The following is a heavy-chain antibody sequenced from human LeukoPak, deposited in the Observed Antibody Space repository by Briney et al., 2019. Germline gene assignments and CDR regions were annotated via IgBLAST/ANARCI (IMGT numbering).Heavy chain of an antibody. J-gene: IGHJ3*02. CDR1: GFTFSNND. Sequence: GGSLRLSCAASGFTFSNNDMHWVRQGPGKGLEWVSAIDASGDTYYPGSVKGRFTISRENAKNILYLQMNSLRVGDTAVYYCARGSTTVAFEIWGQGTMVSVSS. V-gene: IGHV3-13*01. CDR3: ARGSTTVAFEI. D-gene: IGHD1-26*01. CDR2: IDASGDT.